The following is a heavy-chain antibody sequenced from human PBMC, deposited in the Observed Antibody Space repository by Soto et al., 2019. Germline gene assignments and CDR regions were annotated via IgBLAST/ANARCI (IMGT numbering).Heavy chain of an antibody. J-gene: IGHJ4*02. V-gene: IGHV3-7*01. CDR3: ARDPVRGDDYNFDY. Sequence: GGSLRLSCEASGFIFSSYWMAWVRQSPGKGLEWVANIKPDGSAKNYVDSVKGRFTISRDNAKNSLYLQMNSLRAEDTAVYYCARDPVRGDDYNFDYWGQGTLATVSS. D-gene: IGHD3-10*01. CDR2: IKPDGSAK. CDR1: GFIFSSYW.